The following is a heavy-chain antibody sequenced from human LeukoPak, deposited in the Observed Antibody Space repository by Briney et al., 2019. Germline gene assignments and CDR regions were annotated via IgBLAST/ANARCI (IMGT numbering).Heavy chain of an antibody. J-gene: IGHJ4*02. CDR3: ARGLGTPFDY. CDR1: GDSISSGSYY. D-gene: IGHD1-1*01. Sequence: SETLSLTCTVSGDSISSGSYYWGWIRQPPGKGLEWIGNIYYRGNTYFNPSLKSRVIISVDTSKNQFSLKLTSVTAADTAVYYCARGLGTPFDYWGQGTLVTVSS. CDR2: IYYRGNT. V-gene: IGHV4-39*07.